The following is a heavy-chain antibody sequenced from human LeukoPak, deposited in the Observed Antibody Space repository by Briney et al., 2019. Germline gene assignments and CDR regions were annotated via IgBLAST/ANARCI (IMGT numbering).Heavy chain of an antibody. D-gene: IGHD6-13*01. J-gene: IGHJ6*02. CDR1: GYTFTSYA. CDR3: ARAVIAAAPEKKSTYQYYYYGMDV. V-gene: IGHV7-4-1*02. CDR2: INTNTGNP. Sequence: ASVKVSCKASGYTFTSYAMNWVRQAPGQGLEWMGWINTNTGNPTYAQGFTGRFVFSLDTSVSTAYLQISSLKAEDTAVYYCARAVIAAAPEKKSTYQYYYYGMDVWGQGTTVTVSS.